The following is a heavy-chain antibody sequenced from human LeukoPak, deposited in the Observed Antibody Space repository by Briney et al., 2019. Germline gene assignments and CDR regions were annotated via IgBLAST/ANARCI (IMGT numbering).Heavy chain of an antibody. CDR1: GFTFSSYW. D-gene: IGHD2-2*03. CDR3: ARDHVGYCSSTSCYRNYYYYYMDV. J-gene: IGHJ6*03. Sequence: PGGSLRLSCAASGFTFSSYWMSWVRQAPGKGLEWVANIKQDGSEKYYVDSVKGRFTISRDNAKNSLYLQMNSLRAEDTAVYYCARDHVGYCSSTSCYRNYYYYYMDVWGKGTTVTISS. CDR2: IKQDGSEK. V-gene: IGHV3-7*01.